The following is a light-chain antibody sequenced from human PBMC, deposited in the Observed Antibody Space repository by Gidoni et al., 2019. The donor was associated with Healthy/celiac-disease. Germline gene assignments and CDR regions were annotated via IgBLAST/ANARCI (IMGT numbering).Light chain of an antibody. Sequence: QSALTQHASVSGSPGQSISISCTGTSSDVGGYNYVSWYQQNPDKAPKLMIYEVSNRPSGVSNRFSGSKSGNTASLTISGLQAEDEADYYCSSYTSSSTVVFGGGTKLTVL. CDR1: SSDVGGYNY. J-gene: IGLJ2*01. V-gene: IGLV2-14*01. CDR2: EVS. CDR3: SSYTSSSTVV.